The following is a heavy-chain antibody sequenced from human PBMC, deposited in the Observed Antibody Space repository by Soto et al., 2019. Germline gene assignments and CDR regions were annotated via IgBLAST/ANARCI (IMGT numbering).Heavy chain of an antibody. CDR2: IIPRSGTS. V-gene: IGHV1-69*13. J-gene: IGHJ4*02. D-gene: IGHD3-22*01. CDR3: ATSSITMIVVVTQGSFDY. CDR1: GDTFSTYT. Sequence: SVKVSCKASGDTFSTYTITWVRQAPGQGLEWMGGIIPRSGTSNYAQKFQGRVTITADESTSTAYMELSSLRSEDTAVYYCATSSITMIVVVTQGSFDYWGQGTLVTVSS.